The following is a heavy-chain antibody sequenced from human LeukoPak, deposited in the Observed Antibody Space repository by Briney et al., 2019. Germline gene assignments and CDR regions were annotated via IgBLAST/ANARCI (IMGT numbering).Heavy chain of an antibody. CDR1: RFTFSSYS. Sequence: GGSLRLSCAASRFTFSSYSMNWVRQAPGKGLEWVSSISSSGSYIYYADSVKGRFTISRDNAKNSLYLQMNSLRAEDTAVYYCARGGIAARPQYFDLWGRGTLVTVSS. V-gene: IGHV3-21*01. CDR2: ISSSGSYI. J-gene: IGHJ2*01. CDR3: ARGGIAARPQYFDL. D-gene: IGHD6-13*01.